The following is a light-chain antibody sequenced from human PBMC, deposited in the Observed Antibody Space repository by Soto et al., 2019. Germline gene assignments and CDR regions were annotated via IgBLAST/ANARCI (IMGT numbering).Light chain of an antibody. CDR2: EVS. V-gene: IGLV2-14*01. CDR3: SSYTSSSPYV. CDR1: SSDVGGYNY. J-gene: IGLJ1*01. Sequence: QSALTQPASVSGSPGQSITISCTGTSSDVGGYNYVSWYQLHPGKAPKLMIYEVSNRPSGVSNHFSGSKSGNTASLTISGLQAEDEADYYCSSYTSSSPYVFGSGTKVTVL.